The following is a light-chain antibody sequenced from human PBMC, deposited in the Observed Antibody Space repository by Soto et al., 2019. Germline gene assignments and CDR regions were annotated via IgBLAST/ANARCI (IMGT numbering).Light chain of an antibody. Sequence: EIVMTQSPATLSLSPGERAALSCRASQSINSELAWYQQKPGQPPRLLIYGASTRATGVPARFTGSESGSEFTLTISGLQSEGFAVYYCQQGHNWPLTLGQGTMLEI. V-gene: IGKV3-15*01. CDR3: QQGHNWPLT. J-gene: IGKJ2*01. CDR1: QSINSE. CDR2: GAS.